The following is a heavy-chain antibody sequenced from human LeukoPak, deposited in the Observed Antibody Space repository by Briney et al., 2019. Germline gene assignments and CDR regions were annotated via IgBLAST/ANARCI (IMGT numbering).Heavy chain of an antibody. CDR3: TTDLRAAAGSLGFNY. V-gene: IGHV3-15*01. CDR1: GFTFSSYS. J-gene: IGHJ4*02. Sequence: GGSLRLSCAASGFTFSSYSMNWVRQAPGKGLEWVGRIKSKTDGGTTDYAAPVKGRFTISRDDSKNTLYLQMNSLKTEDTAVYYCTTDLRAAAGSLGFNYWGQGTLVTVSS. D-gene: IGHD6-13*01. CDR2: IKSKTDGGTT.